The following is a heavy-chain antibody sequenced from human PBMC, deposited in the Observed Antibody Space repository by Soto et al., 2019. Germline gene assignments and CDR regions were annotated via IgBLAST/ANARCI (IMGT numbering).Heavy chain of an antibody. J-gene: IGHJ5*02. Sequence: EVQRLESGGGLVQPGGSLRLSCAASGFAFGAYAMTLVRQAPGNGLVCVSVISGAGGNTYYADSVKGRFTVSRDNSKKMLYLEMNSLRVEDTAIYYCAKDPVPQLLPSWWFDPWGQGTRVTVSS. V-gene: IGHV3-23*01. CDR1: GFAFGAYA. D-gene: IGHD2-2*01. CDR2: ISGAGGNT. CDR3: AKDPVPQLLPSWWFDP.